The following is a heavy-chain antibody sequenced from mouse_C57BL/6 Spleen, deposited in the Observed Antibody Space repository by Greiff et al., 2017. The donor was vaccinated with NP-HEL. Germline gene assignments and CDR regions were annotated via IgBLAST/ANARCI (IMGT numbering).Heavy chain of an antibody. V-gene: IGHV1-82*01. CDR3: ARYPGNYAMDY. CDR1: GYAFSSSW. CDR2: IYPGDGDT. Sequence: LVESGPELVKPGASVKISCKASGYAFSSSWMNWVKQRPGKGLEWIGRIYPGDGDTNYNGKFKGKATLTADKSSSTAYMQLSSLTSEDSAVYFCARYPGNYAMDYWGQGTSVTVSS. J-gene: IGHJ4*01.